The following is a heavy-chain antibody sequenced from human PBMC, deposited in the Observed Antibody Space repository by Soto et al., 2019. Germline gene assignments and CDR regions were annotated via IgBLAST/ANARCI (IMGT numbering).Heavy chain of an antibody. CDR3: ARDSSPYYDFWSGFYTYFDY. CDR1: GFTFSSHW. Sequence: GGSLRLSCAVSGFTFSSHWMHWVRQAPGKGLMWVSRINSDGSTTNYADSVKGRFTVSRDNAKKTLYLQMNSLRVDDTAVYYCARDSSPYYDFWSGFYTYFDYWGQGALVTAPQ. D-gene: IGHD3-3*01. V-gene: IGHV3-74*01. J-gene: IGHJ4*02. CDR2: INSDGSTT.